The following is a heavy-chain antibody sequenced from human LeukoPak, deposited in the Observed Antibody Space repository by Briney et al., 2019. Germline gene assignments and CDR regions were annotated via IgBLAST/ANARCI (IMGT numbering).Heavy chain of an antibody. Sequence: GGSLRLSCAASGVTSSTSGMHWVRQAPGKGLEWLAFIRHDGSNKYYADSVKGRFTISRDNSKNTLYLQMNNLRAEDTAVYYCAKVAVETYYYGSGMTNWGRGTLVTVSS. CDR1: GVTSSTSG. CDR3: AKVAVETYYYGSGMTN. J-gene: IGHJ4*02. V-gene: IGHV3-30*02. D-gene: IGHD3-10*01. CDR2: IRHDGSNK.